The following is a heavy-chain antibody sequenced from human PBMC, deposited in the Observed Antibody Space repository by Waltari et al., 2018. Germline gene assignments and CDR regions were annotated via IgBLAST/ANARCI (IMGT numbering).Heavy chain of an antibody. D-gene: IGHD6-13*01. CDR1: GFLFTNYW. CDR2: IMKDGCYK. J-gene: IGHJ4*02. V-gene: IGHV3-7*01. Sequence: EVNLVESGGGLVQPGGSLRLSCAASGFLFTNYWLSWGRQATGKRPEWVADIMKDGCYKVHLESVEGRFTIARDNAEKIVYLQMNSLRAEDTAVYYCARVAAAGVPYFDYWGQGTLVTVSS. CDR3: ARVAAAGVPYFDY.